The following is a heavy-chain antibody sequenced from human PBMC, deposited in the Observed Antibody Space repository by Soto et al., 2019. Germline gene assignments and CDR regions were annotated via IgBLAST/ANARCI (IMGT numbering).Heavy chain of an antibody. CDR2: ISGSGGST. CDR3: AKLDVDIVATAGMDV. J-gene: IGHJ6*04. CDR1: GFTFSSYA. D-gene: IGHD5-12*01. V-gene: IGHV3-23*01. Sequence: GGSLRLSCAASGFTFSSYAMSWVRQAPGKGLEWVSAISGSGGSTYYADSVKGRFTISRDNSKNTLYLQMNSLRAEDTAVYYCAKLDVDIVATAGMDVWGKGTTVTVSS.